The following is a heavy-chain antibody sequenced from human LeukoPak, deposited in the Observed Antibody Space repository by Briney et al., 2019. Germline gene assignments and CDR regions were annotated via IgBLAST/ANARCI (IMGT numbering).Heavy chain of an antibody. D-gene: IGHD3-10*01. J-gene: IGHJ4*02. CDR1: GFTFSSYS. Sequence: GGSLRLSCAASGFTFSSYSMNWVRQAPGKGLEWVSYISSSSSTKYYADSVKGRFTISRDNAKNSLYLQMNSLRAEDTAVYYCAKRLGSASSAYLHFDYWGQGSLVTVSS. CDR3: AKRLGSASSAYLHFDY. V-gene: IGHV3-48*04. CDR2: ISSSSSTK.